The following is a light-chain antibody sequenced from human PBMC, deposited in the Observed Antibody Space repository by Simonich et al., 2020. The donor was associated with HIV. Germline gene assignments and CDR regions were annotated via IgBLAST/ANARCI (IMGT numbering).Light chain of an antibody. CDR2: WAS. CDR1: QSVLYSSNNKNY. J-gene: IGKJ2*01. V-gene: IGKV4-1*01. Sequence: DIVMTQSPDSLAVSLGERATINCKSSQSVLYSSNNKNYLAWYQQKPGQPPKLLIYWASTRESGFPDRFSGSGSGPDFTLTISSLQAEDVAVYYCQQYYDTPYTFGQGTKLEIK. CDR3: QQYYDTPYT.